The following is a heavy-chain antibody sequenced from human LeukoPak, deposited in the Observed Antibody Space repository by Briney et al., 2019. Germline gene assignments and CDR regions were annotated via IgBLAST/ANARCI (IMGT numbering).Heavy chain of an antibody. CDR3: ASGDCYSCDYHYYMDV. CDR1: GFTFSSYE. J-gene: IGHJ6*03. CDR2: ISSSGSII. Sequence: GGSLRLSCAVSGFTFSSYEMNWVRQAPGKGLEWVSYISSSGSIIYYADSVKGRFTISRDNAKNPLYLQMNSLRAEDTAVYYCASGDCYSCDYHYYMDVWGKGTTVTISS. V-gene: IGHV3-48*03. D-gene: IGHD2-21*02.